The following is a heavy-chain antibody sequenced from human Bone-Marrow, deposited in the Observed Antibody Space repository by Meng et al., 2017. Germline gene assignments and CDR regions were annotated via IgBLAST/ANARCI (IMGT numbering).Heavy chain of an antibody. CDR2: ISWNGGST. J-gene: IGHJ6*01. CDR1: GFTFDDYA. Sequence: GESLKISCAASGFTFDDYAMHWVRQAPGKGLEWVSIISWNGGSTDYADSVKGRFTISRDNTKNSLNLQMNSLRAEDTALYYCAKATTTEGPSYYYYGMDVWGPGNTV. CDR3: AKATTTEGPSYYYYGMDV. V-gene: IGHV3-43D*03. D-gene: IGHD1-26*01.